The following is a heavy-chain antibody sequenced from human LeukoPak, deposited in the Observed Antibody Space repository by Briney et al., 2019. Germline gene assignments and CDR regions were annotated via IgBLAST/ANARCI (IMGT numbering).Heavy chain of an antibody. CDR1: GFTVSSNY. Sequence: GSLRLSCAASGFTVSSNYMSWVRQAPGKGLEWVSVIYSGGSTYYADSVKGRFTISRDNSKNTLYLQMNSLRAEDTAVYYCARGTLWFGELLRGYFDYWGQGTLVTVSS. J-gene: IGHJ4*02. D-gene: IGHD3-10*01. CDR2: IYSGGST. V-gene: IGHV3-53*01. CDR3: ARGTLWFGELLRGYFDY.